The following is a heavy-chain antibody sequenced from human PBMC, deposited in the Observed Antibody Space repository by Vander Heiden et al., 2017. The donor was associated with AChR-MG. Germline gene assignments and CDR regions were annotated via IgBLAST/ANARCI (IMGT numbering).Heavy chain of an antibody. D-gene: IGHD3-22*01. J-gene: IGHJ3*02. V-gene: IGHV4-39*01. CDR3: ARRLRYYDSSVAFDI. CDR2: IYYSGST. CDR1: GGSISSSSYY. Sequence: QLQLQESGPGLVKPSETLSLTCTVSGGSISSSSYYWGWIRQPPGKGLEWIGSIYYSGSTYYNPSLKSRVTISVDTSKNQFSLKLSSVTAADTAVYYCARRLRYYDSSVAFDIWGQGTMVTVSS.